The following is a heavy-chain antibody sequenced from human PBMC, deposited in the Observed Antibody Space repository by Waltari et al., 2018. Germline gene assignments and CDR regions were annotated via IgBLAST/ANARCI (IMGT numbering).Heavy chain of an antibody. CDR2: IWYDGSNT. CDR3: ARDGYSGSYYFDY. Sequence: QVQLVESGGGVVQPGRSLRLSCAASGFTFSSYGMHWVRQAPGKGLEWVAVIWYDGSNTYYADSVKGRFTISRDNSKNTLYLQMNSLRAEDTAVYYCARDGYSGSYYFDYWGQGTLVTVSS. J-gene: IGHJ4*02. CDR1: GFTFSSYG. D-gene: IGHD1-26*01. V-gene: IGHV3-33*01.